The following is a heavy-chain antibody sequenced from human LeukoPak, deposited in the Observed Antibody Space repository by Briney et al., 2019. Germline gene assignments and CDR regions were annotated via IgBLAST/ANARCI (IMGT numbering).Heavy chain of an antibody. J-gene: IGHJ4*02. V-gene: IGHV3-30*18. D-gene: IGHD6-19*01. Sequence: GRSLRLSCAASGFTFSSYGMHWVRQAPGKGLEWVAVISYDGSNKYYADSVKGRFTISRDNSKSTLYLQMNSLRAEDTAVYYCAKGGIAVAGTVDYWGQGTLVTVSS. CDR2: ISYDGSNK. CDR3: AKGGIAVAGTVDY. CDR1: GFTFSSYG.